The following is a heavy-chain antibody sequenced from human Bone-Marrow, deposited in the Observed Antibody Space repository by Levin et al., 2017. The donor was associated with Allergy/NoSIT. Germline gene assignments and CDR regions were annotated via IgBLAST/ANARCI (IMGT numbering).Heavy chain of an antibody. CDR3: ATEGLAVAGYYFDS. Sequence: SCAASGFTFSSYAMSWVRQAPGKGLEWVSSISGSGTITHYAASVKGRFTISRDISTNMLLLQLNSLSAEETAIYFCATEGLAVAGYYFDSWGQGNLVTVSS. D-gene: IGHD6-19*01. CDR2: ISGSGTIT. CDR1: GFTFSSYA. V-gene: IGHV3-23*01. J-gene: IGHJ4*02.